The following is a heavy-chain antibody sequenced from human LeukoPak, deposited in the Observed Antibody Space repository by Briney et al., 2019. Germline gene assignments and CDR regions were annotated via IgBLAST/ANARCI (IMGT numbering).Heavy chain of an antibody. CDR1: GGTFSGYY. CDR2: IHHSGST. Sequence: SETLSLTCAVYGGTFSGYYWSWIRQPPDKGLEWIGEIHHSGSTNYNPSLKSRVTISVDTSKNQFSLKLSSVTAAGTAVYYCARGVATVKNWGQGTLVTVSS. J-gene: IGHJ4*02. D-gene: IGHD4-17*01. CDR3: ARGVATVKN. V-gene: IGHV4-34*01.